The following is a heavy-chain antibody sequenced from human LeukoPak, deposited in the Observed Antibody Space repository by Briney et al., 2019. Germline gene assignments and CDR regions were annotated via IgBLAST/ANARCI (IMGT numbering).Heavy chain of an antibody. CDR3: AKRPRGNYLDPFDY. CDR1: GFTFSSYA. CDR2: ISGSGGST. V-gene: IGHV3-23*01. J-gene: IGHJ4*02. D-gene: IGHD3-10*01. Sequence: GGSLRLSCAASGFTFSSYAMSRVRQAPGKGLEWVSGISGSGGSTYYADSVKGRFTISRDNSKNRLYLQMNSLRAEDTAVYYCAKRPRGNYLDPFDYWGQGTLVTVSS.